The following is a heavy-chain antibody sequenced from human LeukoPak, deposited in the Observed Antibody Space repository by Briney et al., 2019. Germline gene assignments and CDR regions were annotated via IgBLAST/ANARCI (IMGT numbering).Heavy chain of an antibody. Sequence: GGSLRLSCAAFGFTFSNYPMHWVRQAPGTGLEYVSAISSNGGSTYYANSVKGRFTISRDNSKNTLYLQTGSLRAEDMAVYYCARSSSTTNYYYGMDVWGQGTTVTVSS. V-gene: IGHV3-64*01. J-gene: IGHJ6*02. CDR2: ISSNGGST. D-gene: IGHD2-2*01. CDR1: GFTFSNYP. CDR3: ARSSSTTNYYYGMDV.